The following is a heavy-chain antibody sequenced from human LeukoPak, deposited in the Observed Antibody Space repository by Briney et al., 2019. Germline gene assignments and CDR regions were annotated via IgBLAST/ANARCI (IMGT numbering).Heavy chain of an antibody. J-gene: IGHJ4*02. CDR1: GGSISSSSYY. V-gene: IGHV4-39*07. D-gene: IGHD2-15*01. Sequence: SETLSLTCTVSGGSISSSSYYWGWIRQPPGKGLEWIGEINHSGSTNYNPSLKSRVTISVDTSKNQFSLKLSSVTAADTAVYYCARGTVVVAAYVWDYWGQGTLVTASS. CDR2: INHSGST. CDR3: ARGTVVVAAYVWDY.